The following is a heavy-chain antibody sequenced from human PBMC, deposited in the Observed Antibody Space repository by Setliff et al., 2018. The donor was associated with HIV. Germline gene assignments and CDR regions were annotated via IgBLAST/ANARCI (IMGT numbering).Heavy chain of an antibody. CDR3: VLGRGDGYFDC. J-gene: IGHJ4*02. V-gene: IGHV2-5*02. D-gene: IGHD3-16*01. CDR2: IYGDGTD. Sequence: GSGPTLVNPTEPLTVTCSISGVSFSSSGLYAGWIRQPPGKALEWLAVIYGDGTDFFRPSLKSRLSITKDASKNQVVLTMTNMDPADTATYYCVLGRGDGYFDCWGQGTLVTVSS. CDR1: GVSFSSSGLY.